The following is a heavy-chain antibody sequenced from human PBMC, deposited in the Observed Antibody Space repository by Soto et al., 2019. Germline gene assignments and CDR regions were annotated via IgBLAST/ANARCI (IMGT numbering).Heavy chain of an antibody. D-gene: IGHD2-2*02. CDR2: IYPGDSDT. J-gene: IGHJ6*02. V-gene: IGHV5-51*01. Sequence: PGESLKISCRGSGYYFSTYWIGWVRQMPGKGLEWMGVIYPGDSDTRYSPSFQGQVTFSADKSISTAYLQWTSLKASDTAMYYCARHSDVVSVRAPISLGYYYGMDVWGQGTTVTVSS. CDR1: GYYFSTYW. CDR3: ARHSDVVSVRAPISLGYYYGMDV.